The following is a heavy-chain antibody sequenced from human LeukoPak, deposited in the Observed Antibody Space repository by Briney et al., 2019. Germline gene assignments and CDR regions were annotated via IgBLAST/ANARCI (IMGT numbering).Heavy chain of an antibody. CDR1: GFIFSSYG. D-gene: IGHD1-26*01. J-gene: IGHJ4*02. Sequence: GVSLRLSCAASGFIFSSYGMSWVRQAPGKGLEWVSAISGSGGSTYYADSVKGRFTISRDNSKNTLYLQMNSLRAEDTAVYYCAKEVEGGRRESYFDYWGQGTLVTVSS. V-gene: IGHV3-23*01. CDR3: AKEVEGGRRESYFDY. CDR2: ISGSGGST.